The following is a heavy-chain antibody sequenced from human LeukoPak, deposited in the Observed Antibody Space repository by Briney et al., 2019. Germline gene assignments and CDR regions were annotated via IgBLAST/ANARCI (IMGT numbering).Heavy chain of an antibody. Sequence: GGSLRLSCAASGFTFSSYCMQWVRQAPGKGLEWVAFIRYDGSNKYYADSVKGRFTISRDNSKNTLYLQMNSLRAEDTAVYYCAKGPYCSGGSCYLYYYYYMYVWGKGTTVTVSS. CDR1: GFTFSSYC. V-gene: IGHV3-30*02. J-gene: IGHJ6*03. CDR3: AKGPYCSGGSCYLYYYYYMYV. D-gene: IGHD2-15*01. CDR2: IRYDGSNK.